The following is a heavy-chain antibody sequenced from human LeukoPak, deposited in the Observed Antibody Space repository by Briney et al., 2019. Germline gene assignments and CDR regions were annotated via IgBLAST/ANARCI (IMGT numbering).Heavy chain of an antibody. Sequence: SETLSLTCAVSGDSFSSHYWTWIRQPPARGLEWIGYISYIGSTNYNPALKSRVTISIDASKNQFSLKLRSRTTADTAVYYCARDLVTVTKGFDIWGLGTMVSVSS. CDR3: ARDLVTVTKGFDI. J-gene: IGHJ3*02. CDR2: ISYIGST. D-gene: IGHD4-17*01. V-gene: IGHV4-59*11. CDR1: GDSFSSHY.